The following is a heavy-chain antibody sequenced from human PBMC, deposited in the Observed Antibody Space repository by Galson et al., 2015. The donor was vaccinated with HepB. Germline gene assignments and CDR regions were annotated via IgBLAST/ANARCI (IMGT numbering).Heavy chain of an antibody. CDR1: GFSLSTSGMC. D-gene: IGHD3-10*02. Sequence: PALVKPTQTLTLTCTFSGFSLSTSGMCVSWIRQPPGKALEWLARIDWDGDKYYSTSLKTRLTISKDTSKNQVVLTMTNMDPVDTATYYCARNAVVRGVIKNYYYGMDVWGQGTTVTVSS. J-gene: IGHJ6*02. CDR3: ARNAVVRGVIKNYYYGMDV. V-gene: IGHV2-70*11. CDR2: IDWDGDK.